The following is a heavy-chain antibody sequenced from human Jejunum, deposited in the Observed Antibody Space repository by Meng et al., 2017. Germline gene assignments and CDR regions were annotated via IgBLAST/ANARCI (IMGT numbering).Heavy chain of an antibody. CDR1: GFTFNNYA. V-gene: IGHV3-30*04. CDR3: ARESYGSGSSFDY. CDR2: ISYDGSSK. Sequence: GGSLRLSCATSGFTFNNYALNWVRQAPGKGLEWVAVISYDGSSKFYADSVKGRFTISRDSSKGTLYLQMSSLRTEDTAMYYCARESYGSGSSFDYWGQGTLVTVSS. J-gene: IGHJ4*02. D-gene: IGHD3-10*01.